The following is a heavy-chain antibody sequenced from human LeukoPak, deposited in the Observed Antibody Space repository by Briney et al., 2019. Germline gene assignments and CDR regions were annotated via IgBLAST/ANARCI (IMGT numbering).Heavy chain of an antibody. CDR2: IYYSGST. V-gene: IGHV4-31*03. CDR1: GGSISSGGYY. CDR3: ARTTVVAKYFDY. D-gene: IGHD4-23*01. J-gene: IGHJ4*02. Sequence: SETLSLTCTVSGGSISSGGYYWSWIRQHPGKGLEWIGYIYYSGSTYYNPSLKSRVTISVDTSKNQFSLKLSSVTAADTAVYYCARTTVVAKYFDYWGQGTLVTVSS.